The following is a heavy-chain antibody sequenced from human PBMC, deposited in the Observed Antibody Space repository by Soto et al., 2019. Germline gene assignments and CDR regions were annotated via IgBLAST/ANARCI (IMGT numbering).Heavy chain of an antibody. J-gene: IGHJ4*02. CDR1: GFTFSSYA. CDR2: ISYDGSNK. Sequence: QVQLVESGGGVVQPGRSLRLSCAASGFTFSSYAMHWVRQAPGKGLEWVAVISYDGSNKYYADSVKGRFTISRDNSKNTLYLQMNSLRAEDTVVYYCARDWVAGIDYWGQGTLVTVSS. V-gene: IGHV3-30-3*01. CDR3: ARDWVAGIDY. D-gene: IGHD2-15*01.